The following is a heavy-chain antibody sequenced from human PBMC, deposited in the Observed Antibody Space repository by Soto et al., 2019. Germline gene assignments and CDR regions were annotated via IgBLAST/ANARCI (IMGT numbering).Heavy chain of an antibody. D-gene: IGHD2-2*01. V-gene: IGHV3-53*01. CDR3: ARENRYPYFDY. CDR1: GFTVSSNY. J-gene: IGHJ4*02. CDR2: IYSSGST. Sequence: PGGSLRLSCAASGFTVSSNYMSWVRQAPGKGLQWVSVIYSSGSTYYADSVKGRFTISRDNSKNTLYLQTNSLRVEDTAVYYCARENRYPYFDYWGQGPQVTVSS.